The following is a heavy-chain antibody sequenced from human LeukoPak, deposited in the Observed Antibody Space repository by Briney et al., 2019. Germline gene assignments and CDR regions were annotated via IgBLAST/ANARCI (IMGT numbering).Heavy chain of an antibody. Sequence: ASVKVSFKASDYTFTIYGISWVRQAPGQGLEWMGWVSTYNGDTNYAQKLQGRVTMTTDTSTSTAYMELRSLRSDDTAVYYCARGPYCSGGTCYSQYFDYWGQGTLVTVSS. CDR3: ARGPYCSGGTCYSQYFDY. J-gene: IGHJ4*02. CDR1: DYTFTIYG. V-gene: IGHV1-18*01. D-gene: IGHD2-15*01. CDR2: VSTYNGDT.